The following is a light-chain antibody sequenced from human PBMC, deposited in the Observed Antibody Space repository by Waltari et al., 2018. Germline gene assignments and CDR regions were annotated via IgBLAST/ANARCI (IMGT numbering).Light chain of an antibody. Sequence: QSALTQPASVSGSPGQSITISCTGTSSDVGAYNSVCWYQQHPGRAPKLMMYDVSPRPSGLSNRFSGSKSGNTASLTISGLQAEDEADYYCASYTGSWNWVFGGGTKLTVL. CDR2: DVS. V-gene: IGLV2-14*01. J-gene: IGLJ3*02. CDR1: SSDVGAYNS. CDR3: ASYTGSWNWV.